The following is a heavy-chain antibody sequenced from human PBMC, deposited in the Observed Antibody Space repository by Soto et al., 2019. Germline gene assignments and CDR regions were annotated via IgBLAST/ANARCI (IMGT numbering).Heavy chain of an antibody. Sequence: PSETLSLTCTVSGGSISSSSYYWGWIRQPPGKGLEWIGSIYYSGSTYYNPSLKSRVTISVDTSKNQFSLKLSSVTAADTAVYYCAREGGYGDYRGFWGQGTLVTVSS. D-gene: IGHD4-17*01. CDR2: IYYSGST. J-gene: IGHJ4*02. V-gene: IGHV4-39*02. CDR3: AREGGYGDYRGF. CDR1: GGSISSSSYY.